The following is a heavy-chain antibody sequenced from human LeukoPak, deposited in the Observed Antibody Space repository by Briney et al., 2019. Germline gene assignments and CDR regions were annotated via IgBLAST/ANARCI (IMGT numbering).Heavy chain of an antibody. V-gene: IGHV3-21*01. Sequence: GGSLRLSCAASGFTFSSYAMHWVRQAPGKGLEWVSSISSSSNYIYYADSVKGRFTISRDSAKNSLYLQMNSLRAEDTAVYYCARDLTDDFWSGYHFDYWGQGTLVTVSS. D-gene: IGHD3-3*01. CDR1: GFTFSSYA. CDR3: ARDLTDDFWSGYHFDY. J-gene: IGHJ4*02. CDR2: ISSSSNYI.